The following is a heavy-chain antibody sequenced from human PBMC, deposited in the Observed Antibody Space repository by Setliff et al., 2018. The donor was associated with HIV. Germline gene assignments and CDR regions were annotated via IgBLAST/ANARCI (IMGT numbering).Heavy chain of an antibody. J-gene: IGHJ4*02. Sequence: GGSLRLSCAASGFIFSDYDIHWARQAPGKGLEWVSSISSIETYIYYADSVKGRFTISRDNAKNMLYLQMNSLRPEDTAVYYCVKEDITYDSWGQGTLVTVSS. CDR1: GFIFSDYD. CDR2: ISSIETYI. V-gene: IGHV3-21*06. CDR3: VKEDITYDS. D-gene: IGHD2-15*01.